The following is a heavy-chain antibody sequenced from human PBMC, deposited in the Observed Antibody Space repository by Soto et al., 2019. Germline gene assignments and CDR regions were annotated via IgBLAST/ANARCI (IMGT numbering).Heavy chain of an antibody. J-gene: IGHJ3*02. Sequence: ASVKVSCKASGYTFTSYAMHWVRQAPGQRLEWMGWINAGNGNTKYSQKFQGRVTITRDTSASTAYMELSSLRSEDTAVYYCARVPAGPYCSSTSCYETGAIGAFDIWGQGTMVTVSS. D-gene: IGHD2-2*01. CDR3: ARVPAGPYCSSTSCYETGAIGAFDI. V-gene: IGHV1-3*01. CDR1: GYTFTSYA. CDR2: INAGNGNT.